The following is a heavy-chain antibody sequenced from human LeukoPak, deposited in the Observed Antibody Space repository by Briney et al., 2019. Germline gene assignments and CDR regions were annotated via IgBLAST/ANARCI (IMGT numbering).Heavy chain of an antibody. CDR2: IHPGDSDT. J-gene: IGHJ4*02. CDR3: ARRGVGSYGDSFDY. V-gene: IGHV5-51*01. D-gene: IGHD4-17*01. Sequence: GESLKISCQGSAYSFTNYWIGWVRQMPGKGLEWMGIIHPGDSDTRYSPSFQGRVTISVDKSITTAYLHWSNLKASDTAMYYCARRGVGSYGDSFDYWGQGTLVTVSS. CDR1: AYSFTNYW.